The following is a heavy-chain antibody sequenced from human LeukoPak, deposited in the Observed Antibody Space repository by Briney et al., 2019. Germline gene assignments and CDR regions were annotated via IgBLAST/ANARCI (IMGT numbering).Heavy chain of an antibody. V-gene: IGHV1-46*01. D-gene: IGHD1-26*01. J-gene: IGHJ4*02. CDR2: INPSGGST. Sequence: ASVKVSCKASGYTFTSYYMHWVRQAPGQGLEWMGIINPSGGSTSYAQKFQGRVTMTRDPSTTTVYMELSSLKSEDTAVYYCARGIGGSYYVGYYFDYWGQGTLVTVSS. CDR1: GYTFTSYY. CDR3: ARGIGGSYYVGYYFDY.